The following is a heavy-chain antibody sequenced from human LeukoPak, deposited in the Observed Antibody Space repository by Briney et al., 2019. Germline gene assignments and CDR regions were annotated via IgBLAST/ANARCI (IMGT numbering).Heavy chain of an antibody. V-gene: IGHV4-39*02. CDR1: GDSISSSHYY. J-gene: IGHJ4*02. D-gene: IGHD4-11*01. CDR2: IYSGGET. Sequence: SETLSLTCTVSGDSISSSHYYWGWIRQSPGTGLEWIGSIYSGGETHYNPSLNSRVTIFLDTSKNRFSLNLISVTATDTAVYYCVRDYSNFVQGDWGQGTLVTVSS. CDR3: VRDYSNFVQGD.